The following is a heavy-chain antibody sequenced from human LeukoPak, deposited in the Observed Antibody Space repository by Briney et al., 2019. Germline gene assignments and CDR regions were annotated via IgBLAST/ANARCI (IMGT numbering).Heavy chain of an antibody. Sequence: SGGSLRLSCAASGFTFSSYAMSWVRQAPGKGLEWVSAISGSGGSTYYADSVKGRFTISRDNSKNTLYLQMNSLRAEDTAVYYCAKWGSEMATIWHDAFDIWGQETMVTVSS. CDR1: GFTFSSYA. V-gene: IGHV3-23*01. D-gene: IGHD3-10*01. CDR2: ISGSGGST. CDR3: AKWGSEMATIWHDAFDI. J-gene: IGHJ3*02.